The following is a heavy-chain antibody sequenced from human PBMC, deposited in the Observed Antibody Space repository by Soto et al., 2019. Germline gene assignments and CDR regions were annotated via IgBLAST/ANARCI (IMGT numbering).Heavy chain of an antibody. Sequence: SETLSLTCTVSGGSISSSGYYWGCIGQPPGKGLEWIGSIYYSGNTYYNPSLKSRVTISVDTSKNQFSLKLSSVNAADTAVYYCATLLTGNPLTYYYYGMDVWGQGTTVTVS. V-gene: IGHV4-39*01. CDR1: GGSISSSGYY. CDR2: IYYSGNT. CDR3: ATLLTGNPLTYYYYGMDV. J-gene: IGHJ6*02. D-gene: IGHD1-20*01.